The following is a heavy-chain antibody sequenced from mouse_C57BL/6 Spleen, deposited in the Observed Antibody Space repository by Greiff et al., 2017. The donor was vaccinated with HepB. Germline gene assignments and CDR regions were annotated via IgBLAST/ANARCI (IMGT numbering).Heavy chain of an antibody. CDR3: AQNFSDY. V-gene: IGHV1-50*01. J-gene: IGHJ2*01. Sequence: QVQLQQPGAELVKPGASVKLSCKASGYTFTSYWMQWVKQRPGQGLEWIGEIDPSDSYTNYNQKFKGKATLTVDTSSSTAYMQLSSLTSEDSAVYYCAQNFSDYWGQGTTLTVSS. CDR1: GYTFTSYW. CDR2: IDPSDSYT.